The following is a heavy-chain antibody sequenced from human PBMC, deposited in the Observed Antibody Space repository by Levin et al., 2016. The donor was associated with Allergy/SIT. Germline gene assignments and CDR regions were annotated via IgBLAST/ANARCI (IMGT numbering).Heavy chain of an antibody. J-gene: IGHJ5*02. CDR1: GFNVRSHY. V-gene: IGHV3-53*01. Sequence: GESLKISCAASGFNVRSHYMTWVRQAPGKGLEWVSIMYSDGTTYYADSVKGRFAISRDSARNTLDLQMNVLRAEDTAIYYCAKVGGLYDIWFDPWGQGTKVTVSS. D-gene: IGHD2-8*02. CDR3: AKVGGLYDIWFDP. CDR2: MYSDGTT.